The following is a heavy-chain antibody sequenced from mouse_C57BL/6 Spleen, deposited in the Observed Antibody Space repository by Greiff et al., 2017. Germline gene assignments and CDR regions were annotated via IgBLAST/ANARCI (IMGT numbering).Heavy chain of an antibody. D-gene: IGHD1-1*01. CDR3: ARMVYYYGSKDYFDY. J-gene: IGHJ2*01. CDR1: GFSLSTFGMG. V-gene: IGHV8-8*01. Sequence: QVTLKESGPGILQPSQTLSLTCSFSGFSLSTFGMGVGWIRQPSGKGLEWLAHIWWDDDKYYNPALKSRLTISKDTSKNQVFLKIANVDTADTATYYCARMVYYYGSKDYFDYWGQGTTLTVSS. CDR2: IWWDDDK.